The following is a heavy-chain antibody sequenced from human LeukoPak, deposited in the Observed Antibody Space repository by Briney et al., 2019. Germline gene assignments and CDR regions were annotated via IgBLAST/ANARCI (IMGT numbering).Heavy chain of an antibody. CDR3: ARDWGSTYCGGDCYRREPEFDY. Sequence: GGSLRLSCAASGFIFSGYGMHWVRQAPGKGLEWVTYIRYDGSDKYYADSVKGRFTISRDNSKSTLYLQMNSLRAEDTAVYYCARDWGSTYCGGDCYRREPEFDYWGQGTLVTVSS. V-gene: IGHV3-30*02. D-gene: IGHD2-21*02. CDR2: IRYDGSDK. J-gene: IGHJ4*02. CDR1: GFIFSGYG.